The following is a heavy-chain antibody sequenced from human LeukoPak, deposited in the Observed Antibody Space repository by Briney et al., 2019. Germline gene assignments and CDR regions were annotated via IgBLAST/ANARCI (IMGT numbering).Heavy chain of an antibody. D-gene: IGHD2-2*01. CDR3: ARRAGYFSSTSCYGNYYYMDV. Sequence: GGSLRLSCAASGFTFSSYAMSWVRQAPGGGLVWVSRINTDGSSTSYADSVKGRFTISRDNAKNTLYLQMNSLRAEDTAVYYCARRAGYFSSTSCYGNYYYMDVWGKGTTVTVSS. CDR1: GFTFSSYA. V-gene: IGHV3-74*01. CDR2: INTDGSST. J-gene: IGHJ6*03.